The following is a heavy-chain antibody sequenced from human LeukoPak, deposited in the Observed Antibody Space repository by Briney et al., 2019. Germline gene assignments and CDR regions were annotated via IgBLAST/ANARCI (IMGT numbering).Heavy chain of an antibody. V-gene: IGHV4-59*01. J-gene: IGHJ5*02. Sequence: SETLSLTCIVSGGSIRSYYWSWIRQPPGKGLEWIGYIYYSGSTNYNPSLKSRVTISVDTSKNQFSLKLSSVTAADTAVYYCAGILYGAVGTAIPWGQGTLVTVSS. CDR2: IYYSGST. CDR3: AGILYGAVGTAIP. CDR1: GGSIRSYY. D-gene: IGHD2-21*02.